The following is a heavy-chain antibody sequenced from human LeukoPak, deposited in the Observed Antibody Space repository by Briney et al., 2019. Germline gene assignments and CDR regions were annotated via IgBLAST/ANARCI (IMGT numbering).Heavy chain of an antibody. Sequence: GASVKVSCKASGYTFTGYYMHWVRQAPGQGLEWMGWISAYNGNTNYAQKFQGRVTMTRDTSTSTVYMELSSLRSEDTAVYYCARGTGYYYYYYMDVWGKGTTVTISS. J-gene: IGHJ6*03. CDR1: GYTFTGYY. D-gene: IGHD3/OR15-3a*01. CDR3: ARGTGYYYYYYMDV. CDR2: ISAYNGNT. V-gene: IGHV1-2*02.